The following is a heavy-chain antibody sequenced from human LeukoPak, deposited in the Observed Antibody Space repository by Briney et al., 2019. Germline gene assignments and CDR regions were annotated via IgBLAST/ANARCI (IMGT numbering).Heavy chain of an antibody. J-gene: IGHJ4*02. Sequence: GVSLRLSCAASGFTFSGYAMSWVRQAPGKGLEWVSAISGSGGSTYYADSVKGRFTISRDNSKNTLYLQMNSLRAEDTAVYYCAKDSKLRYFDWLFLFDYWGQGTLVTVSS. CDR2: ISGSGGST. CDR1: GFTFSGYA. CDR3: AKDSKLRYFDWLFLFDY. V-gene: IGHV3-23*01. D-gene: IGHD3-9*01.